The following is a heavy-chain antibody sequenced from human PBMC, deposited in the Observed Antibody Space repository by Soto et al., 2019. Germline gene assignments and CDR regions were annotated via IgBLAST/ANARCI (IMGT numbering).Heavy chain of an antibody. CDR1: GFTLSTYG. CDR2: ITGTGGNT. CDR3: ARIRGYWYGLDV. J-gene: IGHJ6*02. Sequence: EVQLLESGGGLVQPGGSLRLSCAGSGFTLSTYGMTWVRQAPGKGLEWVSAITGTGGNTYYVDSVKGRFTNSRDNSKNMLYLQMNSVRVEDTAVYYCARIRGYWYGLDVWGQGTTVTVSS. V-gene: IGHV3-23*01.